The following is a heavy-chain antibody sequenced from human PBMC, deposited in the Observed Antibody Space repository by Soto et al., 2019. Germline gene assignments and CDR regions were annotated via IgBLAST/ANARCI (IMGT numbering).Heavy chain of an antibody. CDR1: GFTFSSYG. Sequence: QVQLVESGGGVVQPGRSLRLSCAASGFTFSSYGMHWVRQAPGKGLEWVAVIWYDGSNKYYADSVKGRFTISRDNSKNTLYLQMNSLRAEDTAVYYCARDREMATIDWYFDLWGRGTLVTVSS. V-gene: IGHV3-33*01. CDR3: ARDREMATIDWYFDL. J-gene: IGHJ2*01. D-gene: IGHD5-12*01. CDR2: IWYDGSNK.